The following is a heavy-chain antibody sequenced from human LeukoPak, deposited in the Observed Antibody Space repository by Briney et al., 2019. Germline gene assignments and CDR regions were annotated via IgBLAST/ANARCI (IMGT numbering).Heavy chain of an antibody. Sequence: SETLSLTCAVSGGSISSSSWWSWVRQPPGKGLEWIGEVFHDGSPNYNPSFRGRVTILVDKSKNQFSLNLGSLTAADTAMYYCARDPNIVSAVTLRAFDIWGQGTMVSVSS. J-gene: IGHJ3*02. V-gene: IGHV4-4*02. CDR2: VFHDGSP. D-gene: IGHD5/OR15-5a*01. CDR3: ARDPNIVSAVTLRAFDI. CDR1: GGSISSSSW.